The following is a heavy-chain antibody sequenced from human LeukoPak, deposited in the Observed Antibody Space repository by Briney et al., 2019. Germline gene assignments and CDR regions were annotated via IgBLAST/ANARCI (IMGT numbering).Heavy chain of an antibody. CDR1: GYTFTSYD. D-gene: IGHD3-3*01. CDR2: MNPNSGNT. Sequence: ASVKVSCKASGYTFTSYDINWVRQATGQGLEWMGWMNPNSGNTGYAQKFQGRVTMTGNTSISTAYMELSSLRSEDTAVYYCARARVLRFLEWFPGLDPWGQGTLVTVSS. V-gene: IGHV1-8*01. CDR3: ARARVLRFLEWFPGLDP. J-gene: IGHJ5*02.